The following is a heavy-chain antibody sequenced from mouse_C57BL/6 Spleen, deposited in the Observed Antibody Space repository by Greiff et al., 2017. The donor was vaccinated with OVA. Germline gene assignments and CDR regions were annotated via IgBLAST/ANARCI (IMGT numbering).Heavy chain of an antibody. CDR3: TTRLLPYYFDY. Sequence: VTLKESGAELVRPGASVKLSCTASGFNIKDDYMHWVKQRPEQGLEWIGWIDPENGDTEYASKFQGKATITADTSSNTAYLQLSSLTSEDTAVYYCTTRLLPYYFDYWGQGTTLTVSS. CDR1: GFNIKDDY. V-gene: IGHV14-4*01. J-gene: IGHJ2*01. D-gene: IGHD1-2*01. CDR2: IDPENGDT.